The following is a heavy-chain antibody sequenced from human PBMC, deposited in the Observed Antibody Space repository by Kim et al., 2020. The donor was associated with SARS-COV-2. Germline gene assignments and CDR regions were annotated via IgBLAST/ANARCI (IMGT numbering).Heavy chain of an antibody. CDR2: ISYDGSNK. V-gene: IGHV3-30*04. CDR1: GFTFSSYA. J-gene: IGHJ6*01. CDR3: ARGVVVRGVKIYGMDV. Sequence: GGSLRLSCAASGFTFSSYAMHWVRQAPGKGLEWVAVISYDGSNKYYADSVKGRFTISRDNSKNTLYLQMNSLRAEDTAVYYCARGVVVRGVKIYGMDVWG. D-gene: IGHD3-10*01.